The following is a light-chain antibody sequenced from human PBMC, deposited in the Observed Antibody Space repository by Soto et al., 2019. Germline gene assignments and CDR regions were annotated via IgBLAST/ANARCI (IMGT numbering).Light chain of an antibody. Sequence: EIVLTQSPATLSLSPGERATLSCRASQSIANYLAWYQHKPGQAPRLLIYDASNRATGIPARFSGSGSGTDFTLTISSLEPEDFALYYCQQRSDWPHLTFGQVTRLVI. CDR1: QSIANY. J-gene: IGKJ5*01. CDR2: DAS. V-gene: IGKV3-11*01. CDR3: QQRSDWPHLT.